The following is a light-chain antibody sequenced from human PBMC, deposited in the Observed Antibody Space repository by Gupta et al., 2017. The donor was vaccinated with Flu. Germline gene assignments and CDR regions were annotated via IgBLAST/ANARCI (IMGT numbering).Light chain of an antibody. V-gene: IGKV1-9*01. J-gene: IGKJ3*01. Sequence: GDRVTITCRASQCMGSYLAWYQQKPGKAPKLLIYATSTLQSGVPSRFSGSGSGTEFTLTIDSLQPEDFGNYYCEQSDTYPFTFGPGTKVDVK. CDR2: ATS. CDR3: EQSDTYPFT. CDR1: QCMGSY.